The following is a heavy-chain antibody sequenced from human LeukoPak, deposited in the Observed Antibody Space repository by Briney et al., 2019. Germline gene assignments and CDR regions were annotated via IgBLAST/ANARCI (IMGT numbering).Heavy chain of an antibody. D-gene: IGHD6-13*01. CDR2: IYTSGST. J-gene: IGHJ4*02. Sequence: SETLSLTCTVSGGSISSYYWSWIRQPAGKGLEWIGRIYTSGSTNYNPSLKSRVTMSVDTSKNQFSLKLSSVTAADTAVYYCSGGAAAGGRSAWQQNYWGQGTLVTVSS. V-gene: IGHV4-4*07. CDR1: GGSISSYY. CDR3: SGGAAAGGRSAWQQNY.